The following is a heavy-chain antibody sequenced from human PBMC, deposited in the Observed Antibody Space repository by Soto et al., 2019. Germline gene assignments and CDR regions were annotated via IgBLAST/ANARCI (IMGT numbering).Heavy chain of an antibody. Sequence: TSETLSLTCTVSGGSITSNWWSWVRQPPGKGLEWIGEIYHDGRSTYNPSLKSRVTISLDKSTNQLSLHLTSVTAADTAVYYCGGTGFYCFDYWGQGTLVTV. CDR3: GGTGFYCFDY. J-gene: IGHJ4*02. CDR1: GGSITSNW. D-gene: IGHD3-9*01. V-gene: IGHV4-4*02. CDR2: IYHDGRS.